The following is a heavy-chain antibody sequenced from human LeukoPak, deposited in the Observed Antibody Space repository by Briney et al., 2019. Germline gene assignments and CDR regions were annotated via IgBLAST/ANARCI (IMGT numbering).Heavy chain of an antibody. Sequence: PSETLSLTCTVSGGSISSSSYYWGWIRQPPGKGLEWIGSIYYSGSTYYNPSLKSRVTISVDTSKHQFSLKLSSVTAADTAVYYCARGYSYGYNSYNWFDPWGQGTLVTVSS. V-gene: IGHV4-39*07. CDR2: IYYSGST. J-gene: IGHJ5*02. CDR3: ARGYSYGYNSYNWFDP. D-gene: IGHD5-18*01. CDR1: GGSISSSSYY.